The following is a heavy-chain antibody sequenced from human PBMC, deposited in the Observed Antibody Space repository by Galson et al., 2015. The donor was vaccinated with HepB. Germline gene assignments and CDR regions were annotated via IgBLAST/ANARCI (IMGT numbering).Heavy chain of an antibody. J-gene: IGHJ4*02. D-gene: IGHD3-22*01. CDR3: ATFQGSGYYRYFDY. Sequence: TLSLTCAVYGGSFSGYYWSWIRQPPGKGLEWIGEINHSGSTNYNPSLESRVTISVDTSKNQFSLKLSSVTAADTAVYYCATFQGSGYYRYFDYWGQGTLVTVSS. CDR1: GGSFSGYY. CDR2: INHSGST. V-gene: IGHV4-34*01.